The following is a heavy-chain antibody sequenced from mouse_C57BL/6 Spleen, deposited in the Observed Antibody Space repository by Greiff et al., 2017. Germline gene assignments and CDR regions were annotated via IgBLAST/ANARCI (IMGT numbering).Heavy chain of an antibody. J-gene: IGHJ4*01. CDR3: ARMDTTVVGAMDY. V-gene: IGHV2-9-1*01. CDR2: IWTGGGT. CDR1: GFSLTSYA. Sequence: VQLKESGPGLVAPSQSLSITCTFSGFSLTSYAISWVRQPPGKGLEWLGVIWTGGGTNYTSALKSRLSISKDNSKSQVFLKMNSLQTDDTARYYCARMDTTVVGAMDYWGQGTSVTVSS. D-gene: IGHD1-1*01.